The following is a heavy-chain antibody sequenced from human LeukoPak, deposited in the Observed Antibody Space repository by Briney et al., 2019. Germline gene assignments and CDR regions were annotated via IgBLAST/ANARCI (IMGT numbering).Heavy chain of an antibody. Sequence: GGSLRLSCAASGFTFDSYAMSWVRKAPGKGLEWVSAISSTGAGTYYADSVKGRFTISRDNSKNTLYLQVNGLRVEDTAVYYCAKGGIYAFDYWGQGTLVTVSS. D-gene: IGHD2-21*01. J-gene: IGHJ4*02. CDR1: GFTFDSYA. V-gene: IGHV3-23*01. CDR2: ISSTGAGT. CDR3: AKGGIYAFDY.